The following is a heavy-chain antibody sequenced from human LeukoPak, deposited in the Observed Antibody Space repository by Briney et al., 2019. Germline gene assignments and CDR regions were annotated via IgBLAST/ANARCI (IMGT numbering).Heavy chain of an antibody. CDR3: ARAGGITMVRGVPYYYYYYGMDV. D-gene: IGHD3-10*01. CDR2: IIPIFGTA. Sequence: SVKVSCKASGGTFSSYAISWVRQAPGQGLEWMGGIIPIFGTANYAQKFQGRVTITADESTSTAYMELSSLRSEDTAVYYCARAGGITMVRGVPYYYYYYGMDVWGKATTVTVSS. CDR1: GGTFSSYA. J-gene: IGHJ6*04. V-gene: IGHV1-69*01.